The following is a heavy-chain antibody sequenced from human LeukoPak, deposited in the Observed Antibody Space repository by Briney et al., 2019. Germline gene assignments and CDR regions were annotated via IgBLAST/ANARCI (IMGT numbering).Heavy chain of an antibody. CDR1: GFTFSSYA. CDR2: ISGGGSGT. Sequence: GGSLRLSCAASGFTFSSYAMSWVRQAPGKGLEWVAVISGGGSGTYYADSVRGRFTISRDNSKNTVYLQMNSLRAEDTAIYYCAKAVGSSGYFSRDAFDIWGRGTMVTVSS. V-gene: IGHV3-23*01. CDR3: AKAVGSSGYFSRDAFDI. J-gene: IGHJ3*02. D-gene: IGHD3-22*01.